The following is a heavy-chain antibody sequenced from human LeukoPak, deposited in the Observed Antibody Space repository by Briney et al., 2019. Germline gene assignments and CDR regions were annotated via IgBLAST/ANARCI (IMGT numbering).Heavy chain of an antibody. CDR2: IWYDGSNK. CDR3: ARDGEDDYVSYFDY. V-gene: IGHV3-33*08. Sequence: PGGSLRLSCAASGFTFSSYGMHWVRQAPGKGLEWVAVIWYDGSNKYYADSVKGRFTISRDNSKNTLYLQMNSLRAEDTAVYYCARDGEDDYVSYFDYWGQGTLVTVSS. CDR1: GFTFSSYG. J-gene: IGHJ4*02. D-gene: IGHD3-16*01.